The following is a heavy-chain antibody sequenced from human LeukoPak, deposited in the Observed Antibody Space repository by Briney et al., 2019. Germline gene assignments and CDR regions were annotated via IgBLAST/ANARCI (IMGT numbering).Heavy chain of an antibody. J-gene: IGHJ6*02. V-gene: IGHV4-34*01. CDR3: ARDYRSTIGGEYGMDV. D-gene: IGHD3-16*01. CDR1: GGSFSGYY. Sequence: PSETLSLTCAVYGGSFSGYYWSWIRQPQPPGKGPEWIGEINHSGSTKYNPSLKSRVTISVDTSKNQFSLKLSSVTAADTAVYYCARDYRSTIGGEYGMDVWGQGTTVTVSS. CDR2: INHSGST.